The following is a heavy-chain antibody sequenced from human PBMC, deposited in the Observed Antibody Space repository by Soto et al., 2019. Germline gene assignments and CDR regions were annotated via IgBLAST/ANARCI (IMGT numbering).Heavy chain of an antibody. CDR3: TRYFRGSGRYFFDY. CDR2: INQDGGGT. V-gene: IGHV3-7*03. J-gene: IGHJ4*02. Sequence: GGSLRLSCVASGFTFISSFMGWVRQAPGKGLEWVANINQDGGGTYYVDSVEGRFTISRDNAKDSLYLQMNSLRGEDTAVYYCTRYFRGSGRYFFDYWGQGTLVTVSS. CDR1: GFTFISSF. D-gene: IGHD6-19*01.